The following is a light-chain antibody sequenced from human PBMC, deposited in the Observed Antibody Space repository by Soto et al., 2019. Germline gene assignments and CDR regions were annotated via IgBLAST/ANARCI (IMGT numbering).Light chain of an antibody. CDR3: QQYYSYPRT. CDR2: AAS. V-gene: IGKV1-8*01. J-gene: IGKJ1*01. Sequence: AIRMTQSPSSFSASTGDRVTITCRASQGISSYLAWYQQKPGKAPKLLIYAASTLQSGVPSRFSGSGSGTDLTLTICCLQSEDFATYYCQQYYSYPRTFGQGTKVEIK. CDR1: QGISSY.